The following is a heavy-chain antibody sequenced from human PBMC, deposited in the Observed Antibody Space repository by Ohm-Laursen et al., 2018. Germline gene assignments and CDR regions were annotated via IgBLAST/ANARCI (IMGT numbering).Heavy chain of an antibody. CDR1: GGSISSYY. V-gene: IGHV4-59*08. CDR3: ARHGEYSSSDYFDY. J-gene: IGHJ4*02. Sequence: SDTLSLTCTVSGGSISSYYWSYIRQPPGKGPEWIGYIYYTGSTNYNPSLQSRVTISVDTSKNQFSLKLSSVTAADTAVYYCARHGEYSSSDYFDYWGQGTLVTVSS. CDR2: IYYTGST. D-gene: IGHD6-6*01.